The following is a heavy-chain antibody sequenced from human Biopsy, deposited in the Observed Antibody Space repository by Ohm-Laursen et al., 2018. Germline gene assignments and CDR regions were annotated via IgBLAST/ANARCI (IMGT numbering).Heavy chain of an antibody. CDR3: AIDRVPRRGVMPVYYYGMDV. CDR2: IYNTETT. CDR1: GGSISSSTTYY. V-gene: IGHV4-39*07. D-gene: IGHD2-21*01. J-gene: IGHJ6*02. Sequence: SDTLSLTCTVSGGSISSSTTYYWAWLRQPPGKGLEWIGSIYNTETTFHNPSLKSRVTISLDTSKNQFSLELSSVIPSDTAVYYCAIDRVPRRGVMPVYYYGMDVWGQGSTVTVSS.